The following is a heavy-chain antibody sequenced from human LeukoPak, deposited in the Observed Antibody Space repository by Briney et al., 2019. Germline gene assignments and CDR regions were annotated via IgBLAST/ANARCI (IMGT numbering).Heavy chain of an antibody. CDR3: ARTYYYDSSGYYAFNYYYYGMDV. CDR1: GVSISSFY. J-gene: IGHJ6*02. CDR2: IFYSGST. Sequence: PSETLSLTCTVSGVSISSFYWSWLRQPPGKGLEWVGYIFYSGSTSYNPSLKIRVTMSVNTSKNHFSLKLSSVTAADTAVYHCARTYYYDSSGYYAFNYYYYGMDVWGQGTTVTVSS. V-gene: IGHV4-59*08. D-gene: IGHD3-22*01.